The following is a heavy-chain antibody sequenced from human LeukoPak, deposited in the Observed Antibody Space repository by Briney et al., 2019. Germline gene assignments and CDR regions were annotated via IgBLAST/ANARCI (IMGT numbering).Heavy chain of an antibody. V-gene: IGHV3-53*05. Sequence: GGSLTLSCAASGFTLCSNYMNWVRQAPGEGLEWVSVIYSGATTYYADSVKGRFTISRDNSKNTLYLQMNSLRAEDTAVYYCAKEGQLDYYGMDVWGQGTTVTVSS. CDR2: IYSGATT. CDR1: GFTLCSNY. CDR3: AKEGQLDYYGMDV. J-gene: IGHJ6*02. D-gene: IGHD5-24*01.